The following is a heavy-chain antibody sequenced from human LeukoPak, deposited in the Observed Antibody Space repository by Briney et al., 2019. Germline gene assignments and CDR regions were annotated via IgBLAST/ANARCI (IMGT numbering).Heavy chain of an antibody. Sequence: SETLSLTCAVYGGSFSGYYWSWIRQPPGKGLEWIGEINHSGSTNYNPSLKSRVTISVDTSKNQFSLKLSSVTAADTAVYYCARRTYSSGWSHFDYWGQGTLVTVSS. CDR1: GGSFSGYY. J-gene: IGHJ4*02. CDR3: ARRTYSSGWSHFDY. CDR2: INHSGST. D-gene: IGHD6-19*01. V-gene: IGHV4-34*01.